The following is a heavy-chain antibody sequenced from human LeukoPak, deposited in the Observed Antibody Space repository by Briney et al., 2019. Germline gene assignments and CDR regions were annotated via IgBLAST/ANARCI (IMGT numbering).Heavy chain of an antibody. CDR2: IKSDGST. D-gene: IGHD3-22*01. CDR1: GFTFSTYW. J-gene: IGHJ1*01. CDR3: ARAPSEIGGYYPEYFRH. V-gene: IGHV3-74*01. Sequence: GGSLRLSCAASGFTFSTYWMHWVRQAPGKGLAWVSRIKSDGSTNYADSVKGRFTISRDNANNTLSLQMNSLRPEDTGVYYCARAPSEIGGYYPEYFRHWGQGTLVTVSS.